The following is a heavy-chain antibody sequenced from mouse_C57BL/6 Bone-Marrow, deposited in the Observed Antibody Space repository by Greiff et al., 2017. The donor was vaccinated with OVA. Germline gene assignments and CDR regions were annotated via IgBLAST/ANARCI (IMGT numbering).Heavy chain of an antibody. CDR1: GYTFTSYW. D-gene: IGHD2-3*01. CDR3: ARGGWGAWFAY. V-gene: IGHV1-69*01. J-gene: IGHJ3*01. CDR2: IDPSDSYT. Sequence: QVQLQQPGAELVKPGASVKMSCKASGYTFTSYWITWVKQRPGQGLEWIGEIDPSDSYTNYNQKFKGKSTLTVDKSSSTAYMQLSSLTSEDSAVYYCARGGWGAWFAYWGQGTLVTVSA.